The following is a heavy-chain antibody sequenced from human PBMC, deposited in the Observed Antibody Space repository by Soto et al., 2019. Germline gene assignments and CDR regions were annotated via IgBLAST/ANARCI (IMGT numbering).Heavy chain of an antibody. V-gene: IGHV3-30-3*01. CDR3: ARGRGYESDRVDY. CDR1: GFTFSSYA. CDR2: ISYDGSKK. Sequence: QVQLVESGGGVVQPGRSLRLSCAASGFTFSSYAMHWVRQAPGKGLEWVAVISYDGSKKYYADSVKGRFTISRDNYKNTLYLQMNSLRAEDKAVYYCARGRGYESDRVDYWGQGPLVTVSS. J-gene: IGHJ4*02. D-gene: IGHD5-12*01.